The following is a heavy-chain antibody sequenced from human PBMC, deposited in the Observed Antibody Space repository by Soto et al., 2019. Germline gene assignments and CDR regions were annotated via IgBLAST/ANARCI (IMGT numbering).Heavy chain of an antibody. D-gene: IGHD3-9*01. V-gene: IGHV1-69*13. CDR2: IIPIFGTA. Sequence: SVKVSCKASGGTFSSYAISWVRQAPGQGLEWMGGIIPIFGTANYAQKFQGRVTITADESTSTAYMELGSLRSEDTAVYYCARVDLYYDILTGYRSYYYYGMDVWGQGTTVTVSS. CDR1: GGTFSSYA. J-gene: IGHJ6*02. CDR3: ARVDLYYDILTGYRSYYYYGMDV.